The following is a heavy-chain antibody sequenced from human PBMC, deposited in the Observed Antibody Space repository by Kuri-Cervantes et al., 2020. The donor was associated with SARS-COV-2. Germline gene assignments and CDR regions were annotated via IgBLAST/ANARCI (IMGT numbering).Heavy chain of an antibody. J-gene: IGHJ3*02. V-gene: IGHV4-59*08. CDR1: GGSISSYY. CDR2: IYHSGST. CDR3: ARIFQGAGESNAFDI. Sequence: GSLRLSCTVSGGSISSYYWSWIRQPPGKGLEWIGSIYHSGSTYYNPSLKSRVTISVDTSKNQFSLKLSSVTAADTAVYYCARIFQGAGESNAFDIWGQGTMVTVSS. D-gene: IGHD7-27*01.